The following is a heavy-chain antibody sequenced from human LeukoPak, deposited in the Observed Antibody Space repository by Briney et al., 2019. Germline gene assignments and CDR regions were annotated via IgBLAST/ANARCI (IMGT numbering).Heavy chain of an antibody. V-gene: IGHV1-69*04. CDR1: GGTFSGYD. J-gene: IGHJ4*02. D-gene: IGHD7-27*01. CDR2: IIPILGIA. Sequence: SVKVSCKASGGTFSGYDISWVRQAPGQGLEWMGRIIPILGIANYAQKLQGRVTITADKSTSTAYMELSSLRSEDTAVYYCARDQTYQVTGDLDFDYWGQGTLVTVSS. CDR3: ARDQTYQVTGDLDFDY.